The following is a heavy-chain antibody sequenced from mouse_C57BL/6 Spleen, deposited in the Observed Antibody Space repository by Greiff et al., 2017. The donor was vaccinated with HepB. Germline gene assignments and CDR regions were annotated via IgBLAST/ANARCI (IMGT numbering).Heavy chain of an antibody. V-gene: IGHV1-64*01. CDR3: ARGGYYGSRGFDY. D-gene: IGHD1-1*01. CDR1: GYTFTSYW. Sequence: KLQQPGAALPKPGASVKLSCKASGYTFTSYWMHWVKQRPGQGLEWIGMIHPNSGSTNYNEKFKSKATLTVDKSSSTAYMQLSSLTSEDSAVYYCARGGYYGSRGFDYWGQGTTLTVSS. J-gene: IGHJ2*01. CDR2: IHPNSGST.